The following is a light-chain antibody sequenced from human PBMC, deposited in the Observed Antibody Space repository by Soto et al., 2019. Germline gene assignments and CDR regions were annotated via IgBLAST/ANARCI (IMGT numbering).Light chain of an antibody. CDR2: DAS. CDR1: QKIRNL. V-gene: IGKV1-5*01. Sequence: DIQLTQSPSTLSAAVGDSVTITCRASQKIRNLLAWYQQKPGRAPKPLIFDASTLRTGVPSRFSGSGSGSEFNFTITGLQPDDFATYFCQQYHTYATFGGGTRLDIK. J-gene: IGKJ5*01. CDR3: QQYHTYAT.